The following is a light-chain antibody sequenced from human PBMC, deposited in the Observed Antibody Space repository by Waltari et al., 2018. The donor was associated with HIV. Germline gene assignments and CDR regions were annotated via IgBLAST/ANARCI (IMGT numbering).Light chain of an antibody. V-gene: IGLV3-1*01. J-gene: IGLJ2*01. CDR3: QAWDSNTVV. Sequence: SYELTQPPSVSVSPGQTASITCSGNRLGEKYACWYKQKPGNSPVLVIYYDSRRPSGIPERFSGSNSGNTATLTISGTQAMDEADYYCQAWDSNTVVFGGGTKLTVL. CDR1: RLGEKY. CDR2: YDS.